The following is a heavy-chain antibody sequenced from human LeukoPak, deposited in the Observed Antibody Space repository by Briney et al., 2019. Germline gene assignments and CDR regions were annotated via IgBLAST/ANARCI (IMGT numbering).Heavy chain of an antibody. CDR1: GFTFRSYW. V-gene: IGHV3-7*01. D-gene: IGHD6-6*01. Sequence: GGSLRLSCAASGFTFRSYWMTWVRQAPGKGLEWVANIKQDGSEKYYVNSVKGRFTISRDNAKNSLYLQMNSLRAEDRAVYYCARDASDENGSSSRIHLDYWGQGTLVTVSS. J-gene: IGHJ4*02. CDR2: IKQDGSEK. CDR3: ARDASDENGSSSRIHLDY.